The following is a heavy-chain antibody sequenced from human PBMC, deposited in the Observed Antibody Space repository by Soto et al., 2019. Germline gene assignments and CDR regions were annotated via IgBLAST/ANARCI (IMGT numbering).Heavy chain of an antibody. D-gene: IGHD1-26*01. V-gene: IGHV3-33*01. J-gene: IGHJ3*02. CDR3: ARDMGASDAFDI. CDR1: GFTFSSYG. Sequence: GGSLRLSCAASGFTFSSYGMHWVRQAPGKGLEWVAVIWYDGSNKHYADSVKGRFTISRDNSKNTLYLQMNSLRAEDTAVYYCARDMGASDAFDIWGQGTMVTVSS. CDR2: IWYDGSNK.